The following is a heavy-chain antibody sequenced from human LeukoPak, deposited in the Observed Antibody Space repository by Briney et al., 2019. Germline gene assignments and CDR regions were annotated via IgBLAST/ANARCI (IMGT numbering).Heavy chain of an antibody. J-gene: IGHJ5*02. CDR3: ARDVGITVADSFDP. Sequence: ASVKVSCKASGYTFTNYLISWVRQAPGQGLEWMGWISINRGNTNYAQKFQGRVSMTTDTSTSTAYMELRGLRSDDTAMYYCARDVGITVADSFDPWGQGTLVTVSS. CDR1: GYTFTNYL. D-gene: IGHD6-19*01. V-gene: IGHV1-18*01. CDR2: ISINRGNT.